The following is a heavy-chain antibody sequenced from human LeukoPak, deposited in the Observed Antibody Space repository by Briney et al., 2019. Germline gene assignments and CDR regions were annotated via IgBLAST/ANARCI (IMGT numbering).Heavy chain of an antibody. Sequence: GGSLRLSCAASGFTFSTASLHWVRQAPGRALEWVSAFDTGFGTYYQDSLTGRFTISRDNSKHTLFLQMTSLRAEDTAVYYCARSSGWWSLDYWGQGTLVTVSS. V-gene: IGHV3-23*01. J-gene: IGHJ4*02. CDR2: FDTGFGT. CDR1: GFTFSTAS. D-gene: IGHD6-19*01. CDR3: ARSSGWWSLDY.